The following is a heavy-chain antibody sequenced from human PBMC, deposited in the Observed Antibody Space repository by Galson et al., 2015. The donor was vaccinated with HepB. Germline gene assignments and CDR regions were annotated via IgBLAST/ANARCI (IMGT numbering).Heavy chain of an antibody. J-gene: IGHJ3*02. CDR1: GFTFTTYT. Sequence: SLRLSCAASGFTFTTYTMNWVRQAPGKGLEWVSSITSSSSHTYYSDSVRGRFIISRDNAESSLYLQMNSLEVEDTAVYYCARARIVVAGTGPFDIWGQGTVVTVSS. CDR3: ARARIVVAGTGPFDI. CDR2: ITSSSSHT. V-gene: IGHV3-21*01. D-gene: IGHD6-19*01.